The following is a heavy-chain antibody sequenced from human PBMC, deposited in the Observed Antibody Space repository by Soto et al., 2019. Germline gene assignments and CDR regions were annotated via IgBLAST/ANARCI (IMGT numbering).Heavy chain of an antibody. Sequence: GGSLRLSCAASGFSFSNYAMNWVRQAPGKGLEWVSAISAGGSNTNYADSVKSRFTISSDNSKNTLYLQMNGLRADDTAVYYCAKEYSTSFDYWGQGTPVTVSS. CDR2: ISAGGSNT. J-gene: IGHJ4*02. D-gene: IGHD6-6*01. CDR3: AKEYSTSFDY. V-gene: IGHV3-23*01. CDR1: GFSFSNYA.